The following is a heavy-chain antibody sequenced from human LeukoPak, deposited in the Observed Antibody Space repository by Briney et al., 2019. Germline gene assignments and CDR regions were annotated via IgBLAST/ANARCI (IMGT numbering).Heavy chain of an antibody. V-gene: IGHV3-48*01. CDR2: ISSNSDTI. D-gene: IGHD3/OR15-3a*01. CDR3: ANGPIDYYGMDV. CDR1: GFTFSSYA. J-gene: IGHJ6*02. Sequence: GGSLRLSCAASGFTFSSYAMNWVRQAPGKGLEWVSYISSNSDTIYYADSVKGRLTISRDNGKNSLYLQMNSLRAEDTAVYYCANGPIDYYGMDVWGQGTTVTVSS.